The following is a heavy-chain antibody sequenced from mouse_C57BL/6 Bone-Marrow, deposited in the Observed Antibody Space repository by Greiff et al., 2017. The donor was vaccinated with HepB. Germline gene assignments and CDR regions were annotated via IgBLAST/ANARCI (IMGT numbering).Heavy chain of an antibody. CDR1: GFTFSSYA. V-gene: IGHV5-9-1*02. D-gene: IGHD1-1*01. Sequence: EVKLVESGEGLVKPGGSLKLSCAASGFTFSSYAVSWVRQTPEKRLEWVAYISSGGDYIYYADTVKGRFTISRDNARNTLYLQMSSLKSEDTAMYYCTRDPYYYGSSYYYWYFDVWGTGTTVTVSS. CDR2: ISSGGDYI. CDR3: TRDPYYYGSSYYYWYFDV. J-gene: IGHJ1*03.